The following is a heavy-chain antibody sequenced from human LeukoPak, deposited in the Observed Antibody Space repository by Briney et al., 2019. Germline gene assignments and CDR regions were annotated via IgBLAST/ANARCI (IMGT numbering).Heavy chain of an antibody. CDR2: ISGYNGNT. V-gene: IGHV1-18*01. CDR1: GYTFNIYG. CDR3: ARGDYGGSADY. J-gene: IGHJ4*02. Sequence: GASVKVSCKASGYTFNIYGINWVRQAPGQGLEWMGWISGYNGNTKYAQKFQGRVTKTTDTSTSTAYMELRSLRSDDTAVFYCARGDYGGSADYWGQGTLVTVSS. D-gene: IGHD4-23*01.